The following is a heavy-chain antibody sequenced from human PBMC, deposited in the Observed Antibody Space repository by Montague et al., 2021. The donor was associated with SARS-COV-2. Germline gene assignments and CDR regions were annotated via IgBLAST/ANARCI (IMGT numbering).Heavy chain of an antibody. Sequence: SETLSLTCTVSGGSISSYYWSWIRQPPGKGLQWIGYIYNNGSTNCNTSLKSRVTLSIDTSKNQFSLKLTSVTAADTAGYYCARGGGDSADYYYYAMDVWGKGPTVTASS. CDR3: ARGGGDSADYYYYAMDV. J-gene: IGHJ6*04. CDR2: IYNNGST. CDR1: GGSISSYY. D-gene: IGHD2-21*02. V-gene: IGHV4-59*01.